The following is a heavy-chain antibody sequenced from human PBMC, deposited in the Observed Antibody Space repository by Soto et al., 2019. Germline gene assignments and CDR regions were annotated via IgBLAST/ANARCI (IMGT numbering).Heavy chain of an antibody. D-gene: IGHD2-2*01. CDR1: GFTFSTYA. Sequence: EVQLLESGGGLVQPGGSLRLSCAASGFTFSTYAMSWVRQAPRKGLEWVSAISGNGGDYTYYADSVKGRYTISRDNSKNTLYLQMNSLRAEDTAVYYCVPLCRYCSTTTPSWGQGTLVTVSS. J-gene: IGHJ4*02. CDR3: VPLCRYCSTTTPS. V-gene: IGHV3-23*01. CDR2: ISGNGGDYT.